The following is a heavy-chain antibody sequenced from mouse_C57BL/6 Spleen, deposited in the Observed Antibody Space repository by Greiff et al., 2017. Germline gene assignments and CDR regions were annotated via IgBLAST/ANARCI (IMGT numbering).Heavy chain of an antibody. V-gene: IGHV14-2*01. CDR2: IDPEDGET. J-gene: IGHJ4*01. D-gene: IGHD4-1*01. CDR3: ASSLTGTYAMDY. Sequence: EVKVVESGAELVKPGASVKLSCTASGFNIKDYYMHWVKQRTEQGLEWIGRIDPEDGETKYAPKFQGQATITADTSSNTAYLQLSSLTSEDTAVYYCASSLTGTYAMDYWGQGTSVTVSS. CDR1: GFNIKDYY.